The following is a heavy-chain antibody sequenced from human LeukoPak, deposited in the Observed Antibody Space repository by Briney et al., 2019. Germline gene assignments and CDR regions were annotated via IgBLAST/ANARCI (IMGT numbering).Heavy chain of an antibody. V-gene: IGHV3-9*01. CDR2: ISWNSGNI. CDR3: AKLLWWWHY. CDR1: GFTFHDYA. J-gene: IGHJ4*02. D-gene: IGHD2-21*01. Sequence: GGSLRLSCAASGFTFHDYAMHWVRQPPGKGLEWVSVISWNSGNIGYADSVKGRFTISRDNAKNSLYLQMNSLRAEDTAVYYCAKLLWWWHYWGQGTLVTVSS.